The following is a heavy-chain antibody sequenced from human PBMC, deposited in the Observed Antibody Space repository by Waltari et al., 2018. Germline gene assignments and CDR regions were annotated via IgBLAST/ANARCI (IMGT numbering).Heavy chain of an antibody. D-gene: IGHD5-18*01. CDR2: IYPGDSDT. CDR1: GYSFHSYW. J-gene: IGHJ1*01. V-gene: IGHV5-51*01. Sequence: EVQLVQSGAEVKKPGESLKISCKGSGYSFHSYWIGWVRTMPGKGREWMGIIYPGDSDTRYSPSFQGQVTISADKSISTAYLQWSSLKASDTAMYYCASSRGYSYGFATEYFQHWGQGTLVTVSS. CDR3: ASSRGYSYGFATEYFQH.